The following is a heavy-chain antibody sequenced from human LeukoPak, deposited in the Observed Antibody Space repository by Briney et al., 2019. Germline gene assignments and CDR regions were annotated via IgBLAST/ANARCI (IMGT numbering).Heavy chain of an antibody. Sequence: SQTLSLTCTVSGGSISSGSYYWSWIRQPAGKGLEWIGRIYTSGSTNYNPSLKRRVTISVDTSKNQFSLKLSSVTAADTAVYYCARDTAPFGSGSYNYWGQGTLVTVSS. CDR2: IYTSGST. J-gene: IGHJ4*02. CDR1: GGSISSGSYY. D-gene: IGHD3-10*01. V-gene: IGHV4-61*02. CDR3: ARDTAPFGSGSYNY.